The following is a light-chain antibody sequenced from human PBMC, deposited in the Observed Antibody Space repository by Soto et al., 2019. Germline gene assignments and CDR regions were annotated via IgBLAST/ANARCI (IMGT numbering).Light chain of an antibody. CDR2: GVS. V-gene: IGKV3-20*01. CDR3: QQYHNTPIT. CDR1: QSVSSNY. J-gene: IGKJ5*01. Sequence: EIVLTQSPGTLSLPPGERATLSCRASQSVSSNYLAWYQQIPGKAPRLLIYGVSSRAAGIPDRFSGSGSGTDFTLTINRLEPGDFAVYYCQQYHNTPITFGQGTRLEI.